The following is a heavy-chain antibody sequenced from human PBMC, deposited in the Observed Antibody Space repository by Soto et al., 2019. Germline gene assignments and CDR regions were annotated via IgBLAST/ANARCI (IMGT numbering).Heavy chain of an antibody. Sequence: ASETLSLTCTVSGGSISSGGYSWSWIRQPPGKGLEWIGYIYHSGSTYYNPSLKSRVTISVDRSKNQFSLKLSSVTAADTAVYYCAKDLPPYSGSGYYPNYFDYWGQGTLVTVSS. CDR2: IYHSGST. J-gene: IGHJ4*02. CDR3: AKDLPPYSGSGYYPNYFDY. CDR1: GGSISSGGYS. V-gene: IGHV4-30-2*01. D-gene: IGHD3-22*01.